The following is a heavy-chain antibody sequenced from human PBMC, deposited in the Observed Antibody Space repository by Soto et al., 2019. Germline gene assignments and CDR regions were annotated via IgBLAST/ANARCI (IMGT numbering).Heavy chain of an antibody. CDR1: GGSISVYY. Sequence: PSETLSLTCTISGGSISVYYWGWVRQPPGHELEWIGYIYASGSPYYNPSLRSRVTMSADTSKNQISLKLTSPTAADTAVYYCARGVGSSPPRYWGRGTLVTAPQ. D-gene: IGHD1-26*01. V-gene: IGHV4-59*01. CDR3: ARGVGSSPPRY. J-gene: IGHJ4*02. CDR2: IYASGSP.